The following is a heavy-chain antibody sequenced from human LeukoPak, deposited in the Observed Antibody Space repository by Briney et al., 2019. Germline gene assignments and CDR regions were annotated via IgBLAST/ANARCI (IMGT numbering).Heavy chain of an antibody. CDR3: ARDRGIVVAGDFQH. CDR1: GYTFTSYG. D-gene: IGHD3-22*01. V-gene: IGHV1-18*01. J-gene: IGHJ1*01. Sequence: GASVKVSCKASGYTFTSYGISWVRQAPGQGLEWMGWISAYNGNTNYAQKLQGRVTMTTDTFTSTAYMELRSLRSDDTAVYYCARDRGIVVAGDFQHWGQGTLVTVSS. CDR2: ISAYNGNT.